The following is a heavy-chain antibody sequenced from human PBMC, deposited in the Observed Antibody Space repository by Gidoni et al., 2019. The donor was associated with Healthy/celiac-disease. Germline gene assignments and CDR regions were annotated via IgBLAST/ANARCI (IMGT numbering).Heavy chain of an antibody. V-gene: IGHV4-59*01. CDR3: ARDSSGWYRGFDY. Sequence: QVQLQESGPGLVKPSEPLSLTCTFSGGSISSYYCIWIRQPPWKGLEWIGYIYYSGGTNYNPSLKSRVTISVDTSKNQFSLKLRSVTAADTAVYYCARDSSGWYRGFDYWGQGTLVTVSS. CDR1: GGSISSYY. J-gene: IGHJ4*02. CDR2: IYYSGGT. D-gene: IGHD6-19*01.